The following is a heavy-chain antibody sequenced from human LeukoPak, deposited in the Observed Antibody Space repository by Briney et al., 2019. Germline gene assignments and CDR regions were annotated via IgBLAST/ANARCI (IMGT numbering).Heavy chain of an antibody. V-gene: IGHV1-24*01. Sequence: ASVKVSCKVSGYRLRAVSMHWVRQAPGKGLEWMGGFGPEDGATIYAERFQGRITMTEDTSTDTAYMDLSRLTSEDTAVYYCMIDYFDWASSRSGNYFWGQGTLVTVSS. J-gene: IGHJ4*02. CDR3: MIDYFDWASSRSGNYF. CDR2: FGPEDGAT. D-gene: IGHD3-3*01. CDR1: GYRLRAVS.